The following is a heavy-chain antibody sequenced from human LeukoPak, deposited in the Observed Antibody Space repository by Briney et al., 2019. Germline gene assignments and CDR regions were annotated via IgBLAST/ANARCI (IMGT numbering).Heavy chain of an antibody. D-gene: IGHD6-13*01. J-gene: IGHJ1*01. CDR2: ISGSGGST. CDR3: AKDYRYSSSWYSDFQH. V-gene: IGHV3-23*01. Sequence: GGSLRLSCAASGFTFSNYAMIWVRQAPGKGLEWVSAISGSGGSTYYADSVKGRFTISRDNSKNTLYLQMNSLRAEDTAVYYCAKDYRYSSSWYSDFQHWGQGTLVTVSS. CDR1: GFTFSNYA.